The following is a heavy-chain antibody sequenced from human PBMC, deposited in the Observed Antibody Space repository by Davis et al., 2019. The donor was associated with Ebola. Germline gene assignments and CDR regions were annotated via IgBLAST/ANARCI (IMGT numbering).Heavy chain of an antibody. Sequence: GESLKISCAASGFTFSSYDMHWVRQATGKGLEWVSAIGTAGDPYYPGSVKGRFTISRENAKNSLYLQMNSLRAGDTAVYYCARGRYFDWLLIADYGMDVWGQGTTVTVS. CDR3: ARGRYFDWLLIADYGMDV. CDR1: GFTFSSYD. V-gene: IGHV3-13*05. D-gene: IGHD3-9*01. J-gene: IGHJ6*02. CDR2: IGTAGDP.